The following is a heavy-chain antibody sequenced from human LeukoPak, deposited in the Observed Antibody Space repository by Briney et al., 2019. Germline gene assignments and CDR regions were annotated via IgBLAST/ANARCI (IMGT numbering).Heavy chain of an antibody. CDR3: AKDRLGTIEWYYFDY. J-gene: IGHJ4*03. CDR2: ISYDGSNK. CDR1: GFTFSSYG. D-gene: IGHD3-3*01. Sequence: GRSLRLSCAASGFTFSSYGMDWVRQAPGKGLEWVAVISYDGSNKYYADSVKGRFTISRDNSKNTLYLQMNSLRAEDTAVYYCAKDRLGTIEWYYFDYWGQGTTVTVSS. V-gene: IGHV3-30*18.